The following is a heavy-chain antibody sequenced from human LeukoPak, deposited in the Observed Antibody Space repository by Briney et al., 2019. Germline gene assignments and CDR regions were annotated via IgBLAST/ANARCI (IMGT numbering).Heavy chain of an antibody. Sequence: SETLSLTCAVYGGSFSGYYWGWIRQPPGKGLEWIGEINHSGSTNYNPSLKSRVTISVDTSKNQFSLKLSSVTAADTAVYYCAVKYYYDSSGYSAEDAFDIWGQGTMVTVSS. V-gene: IGHV4-34*01. D-gene: IGHD3-22*01. CDR1: GGSFSGYY. J-gene: IGHJ3*02. CDR2: INHSGST. CDR3: AVKYYYDSSGYSAEDAFDI.